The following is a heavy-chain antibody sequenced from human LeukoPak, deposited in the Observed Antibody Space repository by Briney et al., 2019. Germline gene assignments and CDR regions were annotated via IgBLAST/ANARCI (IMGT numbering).Heavy chain of an antibody. V-gene: IGHV3-53*01. Sequence: GGSLRLSCAASGFTFRSTYMSWVRQAPGKGLECVSVLHAGGSTFYADSVRGRFTISRDISKNTLYLQMNSLRVEDTALYYCAKDLHNWGFDYWGQGILVTVSS. CDR3: AKDLHNWGFDY. J-gene: IGHJ4*02. D-gene: IGHD7-27*01. CDR1: GFTFRSTY. CDR2: LHAGGST.